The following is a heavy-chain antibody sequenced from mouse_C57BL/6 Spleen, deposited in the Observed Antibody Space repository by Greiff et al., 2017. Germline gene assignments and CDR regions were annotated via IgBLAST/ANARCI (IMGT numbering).Heavy chain of an antibody. CDR1: GYAFSSSW. V-gene: IGHV1-82*01. J-gene: IGHJ3*01. CDR2: IYPGDGET. CDR3: AKMGDGYYGRFAY. D-gene: IGHD2-3*01. Sequence: QVQLKQSGPELVKPGASVKISCKASGYAFSSSWMNWVKQRPGKGLEWIGRIYPGDGETNYNGKFKGKATLTADKSSITAYMQLSSLTSEDSAVYFCAKMGDGYYGRFAYWGQGTLVTVSA.